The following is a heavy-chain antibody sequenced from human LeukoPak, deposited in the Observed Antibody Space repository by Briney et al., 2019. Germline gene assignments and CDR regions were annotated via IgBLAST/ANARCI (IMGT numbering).Heavy chain of an antibody. CDR2: IIPSLDVA. V-gene: IGHV1-69*04. Sequence: GSSVKVSCKASGDTFIPYTFSWVRQAPGQGLEWIGRIIPSLDVANYAQKFQGRVTLSADRDTATTYMEVTSLRSEDTAMYYCARDHCSPGTCLGGHWGQGTLVTVPS. D-gene: IGHD2-15*01. CDR1: GDTFIPYT. J-gene: IGHJ4*02. CDR3: ARDHCSPGTCLGGH.